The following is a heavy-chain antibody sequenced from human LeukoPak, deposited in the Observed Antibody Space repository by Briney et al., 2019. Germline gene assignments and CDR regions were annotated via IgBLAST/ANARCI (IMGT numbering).Heavy chain of an antibody. CDR1: GGSISSGGYS. D-gene: IGHD4-17*01. Sequence: SQTLSLTCAVSGGSISSGGYSWSWIRQPPGKGLEWIGYIYHSGSTYYNPSLKSRVTMSVDRSKNQFSLKLSSVTAADTAVYYCARHPYDYGDYVGVHFDYWGQGTLVTVSS. V-gene: IGHV4-30-2*01. CDR2: IYHSGST. CDR3: ARHPYDYGDYVGVHFDY. J-gene: IGHJ4*02.